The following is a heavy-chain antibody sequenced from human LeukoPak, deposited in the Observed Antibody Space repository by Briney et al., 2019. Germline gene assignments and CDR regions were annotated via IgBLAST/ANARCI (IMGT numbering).Heavy chain of an antibody. Sequence: GGSLRLSCAASGFTFSSYAMSWVRQAPGKGLEWVSAISGSGGSTYYADSVKGRFTISRDNSKNTLYLQMNSLRAEDTAVYYCAKRLLPDYYYYGMDVWGQGTTVTVYS. J-gene: IGHJ6*02. CDR3: AKRLLPDYYYYGMDV. V-gene: IGHV3-23*01. CDR2: ISGSGGST. CDR1: GFTFSSYA. D-gene: IGHD1-26*01.